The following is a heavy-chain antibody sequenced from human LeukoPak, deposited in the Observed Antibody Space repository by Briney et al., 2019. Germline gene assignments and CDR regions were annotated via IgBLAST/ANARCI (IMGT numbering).Heavy chain of an antibody. D-gene: IGHD2-8*01. Sequence: GGSLRLSCAASGFTFSTYGMHWVRQAPRKGLEWVSAISVSGGSTNYAASVKGRFTISRDNSKNTLYLQMNSLRAEDTAIYYCAKGQDTVLLVSNWFDPWGQGTLVTVSS. CDR1: GFTFSTYG. J-gene: IGHJ5*02. CDR2: ISVSGGST. V-gene: IGHV3-23*01. CDR3: AKGQDTVLLVSNWFDP.